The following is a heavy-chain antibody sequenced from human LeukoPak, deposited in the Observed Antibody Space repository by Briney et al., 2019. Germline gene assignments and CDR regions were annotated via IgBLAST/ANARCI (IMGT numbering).Heavy chain of an antibody. CDR2: ISAYNGNT. CDR1: GYTFTSYG. J-gene: IGHJ5*02. CDR3: AKDWWGSYQAAAFPSRRPLWFDP. D-gene: IGHD3-16*01. Sequence: GASVKVSCKASGYTFTSYGISWVRQAPGQGLEWMGWISAYNGNTNYAQKLQGRVTMTTDTSTSTAYMELRSLRSDDTAVYYCAKDWWGSYQAAAFPSRRPLWFDPWGQGTLVTVSS. V-gene: IGHV1-18*01.